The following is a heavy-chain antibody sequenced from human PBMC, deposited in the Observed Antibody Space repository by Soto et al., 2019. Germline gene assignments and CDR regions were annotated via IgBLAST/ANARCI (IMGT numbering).Heavy chain of an antibody. Sequence: QVQLQESGPGLVRPSVTLSLTCTVSGDSISSYYWSWIRQPPGKGLEWIGYISFTGSTIYNPSLESRTTISLDTSKNQVSLKLKSVTAADTAVYFCASVGELPVWFDPWGRGTLVTVSS. D-gene: IGHD3-10*01. J-gene: IGHJ5*02. CDR2: ISFTGST. V-gene: IGHV4-59*12. CDR3: ASVGELPVWFDP. CDR1: GDSISSYY.